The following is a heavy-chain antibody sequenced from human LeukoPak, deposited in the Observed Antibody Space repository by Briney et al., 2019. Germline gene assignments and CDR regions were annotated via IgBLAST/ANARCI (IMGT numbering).Heavy chain of an antibody. CDR2: ISSSSRYM. Sequence: PGGSLRLSCVASEFTFSNYNMNWVRQAPGKGLEWVSVISSSSRYMYYADSVKGRFTISRDNAKNSLYLQMNSLRAEDTAVYYCARVSTAVSLAIDYWGQGTLVTVST. CDR1: EFTFSNYN. J-gene: IGHJ4*02. CDR3: ARVSTAVSLAIDY. D-gene: IGHD6-13*01. V-gene: IGHV3-21*06.